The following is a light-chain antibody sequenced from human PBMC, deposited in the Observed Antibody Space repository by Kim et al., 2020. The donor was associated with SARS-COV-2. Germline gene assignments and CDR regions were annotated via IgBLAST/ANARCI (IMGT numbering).Light chain of an antibody. Sequence: DSGGDRLTITWRASPITGSYLAWYQQRPGKAPDLLIDDVSSLQMGVPSRVSGRGSGTEFTLTISSLQDDDFGTSDCQNYNSYPGPFGGGTTVDIK. J-gene: IGKJ4*01. CDR3: QNYNSYPGP. V-gene: IGKV1-5*01. CDR1: PITGSY. CDR2: DVS.